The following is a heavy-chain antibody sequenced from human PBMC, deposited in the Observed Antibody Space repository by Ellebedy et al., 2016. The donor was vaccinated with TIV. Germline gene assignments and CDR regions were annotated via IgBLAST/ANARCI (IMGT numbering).Heavy chain of an antibody. CDR1: GGTFSSYA. CDR2: IIPILGIA. J-gene: IGHJ4*02. Sequence: AASVKVSCKASGGTFSSYAISWVRQAPGQGLEWMGRIIPILGIANYAQKFQGRVTITADKSTSTAYMELSSLRSEDTAVYYCAREGAVAATDYWGQGTLVTVSS. D-gene: IGHD6-19*01. CDR3: AREGAVAATDY. V-gene: IGHV1-69*04.